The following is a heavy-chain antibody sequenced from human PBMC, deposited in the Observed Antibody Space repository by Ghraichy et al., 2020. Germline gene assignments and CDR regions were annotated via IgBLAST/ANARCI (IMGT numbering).Heavy chain of an antibody. Sequence: SETLSPTCSFYGGSFSGYYWSWIRQPPGKGQEWIGEINHSGSTNYNPSLKSRVTISVDTSKNQFSLKLSSVTAADTAVYYCASYQYSSSPLDYGGQGTLVTVSS. D-gene: IGHD6-6*01. CDR2: INHSGST. CDR3: ASYQYSSSPLDY. CDR1: GGSFSGYY. V-gene: IGHV4-34*01. J-gene: IGHJ4*02.